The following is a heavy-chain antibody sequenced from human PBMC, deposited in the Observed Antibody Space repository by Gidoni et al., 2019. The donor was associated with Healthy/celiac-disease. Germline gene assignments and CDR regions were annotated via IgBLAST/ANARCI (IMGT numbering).Heavy chain of an antibody. CDR3: AKNRAEVRGVIITDFDY. CDR2: ISGSGGST. V-gene: IGHV3-23*01. D-gene: IGHD3-10*01. Sequence: EVQLLESGGGLVQPGGSLRLSCAASGFTFSSYAMSWVRQAPGKGLEWVSAISGSGGSTYYADSVKGRFTISRDNSKNTLYLQMNSLRAEDTAVYYCAKNRAEVRGVIITDFDYWGQGTLVTVSS. CDR1: GFTFSSYA. J-gene: IGHJ4*02.